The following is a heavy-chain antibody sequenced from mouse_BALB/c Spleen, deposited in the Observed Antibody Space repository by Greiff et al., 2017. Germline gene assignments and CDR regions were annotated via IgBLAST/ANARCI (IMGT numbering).Heavy chain of an antibody. V-gene: IGHV1-87*01. J-gene: IGHJ2*01. CDR2: IYPGDGDT. CDR3: ARNWEGDY. CDR1: GYTFTSYW. D-gene: IGHD4-1*01. Sequence: VQLQQSGAELARPGASVKLSCKASGYTFTSYWMQWVKQRPGQGLEWIGAIYPGDGDTRYTQKFKGKATLTADKSSSTAYMQLSSLASEDSAVYYCARNWEGDYWAQGTTLTVSS.